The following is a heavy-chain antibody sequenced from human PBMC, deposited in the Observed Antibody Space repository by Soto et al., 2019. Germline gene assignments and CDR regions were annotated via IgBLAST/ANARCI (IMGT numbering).Heavy chain of an antibody. D-gene: IGHD4-4*01. Sequence: AETLSLSCAASGFTFSSHWIHWVRQAQGKGLEWVSRINDDGRRTSYADSVKGRFTISRDNAKNTLYLQMNSLRDDDTAIYYCARRHRPSYTSDYWGQGTLVTVSS. CDR3: ARRHRPSYTSDY. CDR2: INDDGRRT. CDR1: GFTFSSHW. J-gene: IGHJ4*02. V-gene: IGHV3-74*01.